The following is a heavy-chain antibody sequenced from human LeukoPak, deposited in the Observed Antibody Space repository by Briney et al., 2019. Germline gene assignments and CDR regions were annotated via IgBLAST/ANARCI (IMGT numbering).Heavy chain of an antibody. Sequence: GGSLRLSCAASGLIFSDFGMHWVRQAPGKWLEWVAVISYDGINKYYADSVKGRFTISRDNSMNTLYLQMNSLRPEDTAIYYCVKDTSRTAAGTTWGSLDYWGQGTLVTVS. CDR1: GLIFSDFG. V-gene: IGHV3-30*18. CDR3: VKDTSRTAAGTTWGSLDY. D-gene: IGHD6-13*01. CDR2: ISYDGINK. J-gene: IGHJ4*02.